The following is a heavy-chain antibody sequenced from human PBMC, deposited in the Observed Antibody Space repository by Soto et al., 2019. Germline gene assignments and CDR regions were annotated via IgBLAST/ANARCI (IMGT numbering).Heavy chain of an antibody. CDR2: IIPIFGTA. D-gene: IGHD2-15*01. CDR1: GGTFSSYA. Sequence: QVQLVQSGAEVKKPGSPVKVSCKASGGTFSSYAISWVRQAPGQGLEWMGGIIPIFGTANYAQKFQGRVTITADESTSTAYMELSSLRSEDTAVYYCATGDGIVVVVAWEYWGQGTLVTVSS. J-gene: IGHJ4*02. V-gene: IGHV1-69*01. CDR3: ATGDGIVVVVAWEY.